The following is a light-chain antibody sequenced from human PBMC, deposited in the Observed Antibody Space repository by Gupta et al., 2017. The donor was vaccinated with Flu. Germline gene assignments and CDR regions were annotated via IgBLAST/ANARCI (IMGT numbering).Light chain of an antibody. CDR3: CSYAGSSTLV. Sequence: SALTQPASVSGSPGQSITISCTGTSSDVGSYNLVSWYQQHPGKAPKLMIYEGSKRPSGVSNRFSGSKSGNTASLTISGLQAEDEADYYCCSYAGSSTLVFGGGTKLTAL. CDR2: EGS. CDR1: SSDVGSYNL. V-gene: IGLV2-23*01. J-gene: IGLJ3*02.